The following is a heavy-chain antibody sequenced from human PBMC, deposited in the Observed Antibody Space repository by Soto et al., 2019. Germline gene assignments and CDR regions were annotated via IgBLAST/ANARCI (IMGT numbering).Heavy chain of an antibody. Sequence: QVQLVQSGAEVKKPGSSVKVSCKASGGTFSSYAISWVRQAPGQGLEWMGGIIPIFGTANYAQKFQGRVTITADESTSTAYMELSSLRSEDTAVYYCARGSNYGSSGYYSPEWFDPWGQGTLVTVSS. CDR1: GGTFSSYA. J-gene: IGHJ5*02. CDR2: IIPIFGTA. V-gene: IGHV1-69*01. CDR3: ARGSNYGSSGYYSPEWFDP. D-gene: IGHD3-22*01.